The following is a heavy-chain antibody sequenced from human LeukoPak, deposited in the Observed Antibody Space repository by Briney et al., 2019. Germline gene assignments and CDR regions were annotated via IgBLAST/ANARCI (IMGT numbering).Heavy chain of an antibody. Sequence: GGSLRLSCAASGFPFSSYSTTWVRQAPGKGLEWVANIKPDGTTKFYVDSVKGRFTISRDNALNLLYLQMNSLRAEDTAIYYCARSIPYGTTWYGRSGYWGQGTLVTVSS. CDR1: GFPFSSYS. D-gene: IGHD6-13*01. J-gene: IGHJ4*02. V-gene: IGHV3-7*03. CDR3: ARSIPYGTTWYGRSGY. CDR2: IKPDGTTK.